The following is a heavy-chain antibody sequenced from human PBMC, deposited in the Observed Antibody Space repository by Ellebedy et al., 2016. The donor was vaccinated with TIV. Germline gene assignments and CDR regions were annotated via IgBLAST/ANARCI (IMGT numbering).Heavy chain of an antibody. CDR2: ISGGGGSV. D-gene: IGHD5-18*01. CDR3: ARANTAMVRRNHMDV. J-gene: IGHJ6*02. V-gene: IGHV3-23*01. Sequence: GESLKISCAASGLKFSRYGMSWVRQVPGKGLEWVSSISGGGGSVYDADSVKGRFTISRDNAKNTLYLQMDSLRAEDTAVYYCARANTAMVRRNHMDVWGQGTTVTVSS. CDR1: GLKFSRYG.